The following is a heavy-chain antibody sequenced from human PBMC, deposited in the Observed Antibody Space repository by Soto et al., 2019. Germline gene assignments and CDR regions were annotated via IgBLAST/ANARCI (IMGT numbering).Heavy chain of an antibody. J-gene: IGHJ4*02. D-gene: IGHD3-10*01. CDR3: SRVDPGETSPFDH. CDR1: GGTFSSYA. CDR2: INPFDGSR. V-gene: IGHV1-46*03. Sequence: GASVKVSCKASGGTFSSYAIHWVRQAPGQGLEWMGWINPFDGSRMFAQSFQGRVTMTRDTSTSTVYMEVSSLRSEDTAVYYCSRVDPGETSPFDHWGQGTLVTVSS.